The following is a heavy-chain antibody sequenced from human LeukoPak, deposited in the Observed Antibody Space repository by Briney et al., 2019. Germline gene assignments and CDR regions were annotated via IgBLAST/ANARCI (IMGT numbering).Heavy chain of an antibody. CDR1: GGSIRSSGYS. CDR2: IYYSGNT. V-gene: IGHV4-39*01. J-gene: IGHJ5*02. CDR3: ARHRVYDWNYPIWFDP. Sequence: SETLSLTCTVSGGSIRSSGYSWAWLRQPPGKGLESIANIYYSGNTYYNPSLKSLVTISVDTSKNRVSLKLTSVTPADTAVYYCARHRVYDWNYPIWFDPWGQGTLVTVSS. D-gene: IGHD3-16*01.